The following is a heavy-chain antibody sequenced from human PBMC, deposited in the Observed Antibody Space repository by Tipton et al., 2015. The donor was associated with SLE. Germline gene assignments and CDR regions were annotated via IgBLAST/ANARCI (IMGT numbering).Heavy chain of an antibody. D-gene: IGHD6-13*01. V-gene: IGHV3-7*01. CDR2: IKQDESEK. Sequence: SLRLSCVASGFTFDNYWMTWVRQAPGKGLEWVANIKQDESEKYYVDSVKGRFTISRDNAKNSLYLQMNSLRAEDTAIYYCARGETVGSSPGFDYWGQGTLVTVSS. J-gene: IGHJ4*02. CDR1: GFTFDNYW. CDR3: ARGETVGSSPGFDY.